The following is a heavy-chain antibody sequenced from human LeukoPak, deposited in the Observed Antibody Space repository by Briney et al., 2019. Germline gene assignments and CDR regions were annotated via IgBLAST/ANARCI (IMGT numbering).Heavy chain of an antibody. J-gene: IGHJ6*02. CDR2: ISAYNGNT. CDR1: GYTFTSYG. D-gene: IGHD5-24*01. V-gene: IGHV1-18*01. Sequence: GASVKVSCKASGYTFTSYGISWVRQAPGQGHEWMGWISAYNGNTNYAQKLQGRVTMTTDTSTSTAYMELRSLRSDDTAVYYCARDQEMGYYYGMDVWGQGTTVTVSS. CDR3: ARDQEMGYYYGMDV.